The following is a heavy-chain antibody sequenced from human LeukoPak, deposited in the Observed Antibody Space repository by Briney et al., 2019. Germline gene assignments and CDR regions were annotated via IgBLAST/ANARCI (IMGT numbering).Heavy chain of an antibody. J-gene: IGHJ3*02. CDR1: GFTLRSYG. CDR3: AKNLHQVFDI. D-gene: IGHD2-2*01. CDR2: IRDDGSNK. V-gene: IGHV3-30*02. Sequence: GGSLRLPCAASGFTLRSYGMHWVRQAPGKGLEWVSFIRDDGSNKYYVDSVKGRFTVSRDDSKDTLYLQLTGLRPEDPPVYYLAKNLHQVFDIWGQGTMVTVSS.